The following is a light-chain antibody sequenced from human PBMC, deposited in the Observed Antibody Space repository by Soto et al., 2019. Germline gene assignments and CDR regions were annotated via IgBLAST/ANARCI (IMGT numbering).Light chain of an antibody. CDR2: GNS. J-gene: IGLJ2*01. Sequence: QAVLTQPPSVSGAPGQRVTISCTGSSSNIGAGYDVHWYQQLPGTAPKLLIYGNSNRPSGVPDRFSGSKSGTSASLDITGLQSEDEADYYCQSDDSSLSGSVVFGGGTKVTVL. V-gene: IGLV1-40*01. CDR3: QSDDSSLSGSVV. CDR1: SSNIGAGYD.